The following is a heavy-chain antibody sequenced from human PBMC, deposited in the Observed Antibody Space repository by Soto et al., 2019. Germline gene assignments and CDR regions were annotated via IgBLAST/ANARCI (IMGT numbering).Heavy chain of an antibody. V-gene: IGHV3-23*01. CDR2: IDGSGGIT. CDR3: VKNSGWFNT. CDR1: GFTFGPAD. J-gene: IGHJ5*02. Sequence: QWLQSGAGLVQPGGSLTLSCAASGFTFGPADMSWVRQAPGEGLECVSTIDGSGGITYYADSVKGRFTISRDNSRNTVYLQMNRLRGDDTAMYYCVKNSGWFNTWGQGALVTVSS. D-gene: IGHD3-10*01.